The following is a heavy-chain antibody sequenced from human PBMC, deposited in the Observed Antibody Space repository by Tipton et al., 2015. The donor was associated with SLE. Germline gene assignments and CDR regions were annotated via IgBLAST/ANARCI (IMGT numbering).Heavy chain of an antibody. CDR1: GYTFTSVG. V-gene: IGHV1-2*02. D-gene: IGHD1-26*01. J-gene: IGHJ3*02. CDR3: AGEPSYSGSHRGGCDI. Sequence: QLVQSGAEVKKPGASVKVSCKTSGYTFTSVGITWVRQAPGRGLEWMGWINSDGGATKAAQRFQGRVTMTRDTSITTAYMELTRLRSDDTAVYFCAGEPSYSGSHRGGCDIWGQGTTVIVSS. CDR2: INSDGGAT.